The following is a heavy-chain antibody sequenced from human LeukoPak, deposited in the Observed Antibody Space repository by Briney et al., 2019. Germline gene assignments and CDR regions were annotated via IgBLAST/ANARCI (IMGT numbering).Heavy chain of an antibody. Sequence: PGGSLRLSCAASGFTFSSYSMNWVRQAPGKGLEWVSSISSSSSYIYYADSVKGRFAISRDNAKSSLYLQMNSLRAEDTAVYYCARVTATDAFDIWGQGTMVTVSS. J-gene: IGHJ3*02. CDR2: ISSSSSYI. CDR3: ARVTATDAFDI. CDR1: GFTFSSYS. D-gene: IGHD2-21*02. V-gene: IGHV3-21*01.